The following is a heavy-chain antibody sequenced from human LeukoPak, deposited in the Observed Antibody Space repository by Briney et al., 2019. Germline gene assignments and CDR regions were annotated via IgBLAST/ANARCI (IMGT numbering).Heavy chain of an antibody. J-gene: IGHJ4*02. Sequence: GGSLRLSCAASGFSFSSYTMKWVRQAPGKGLEWVSIISSSSTYIYYADSVKGRFTISRDNAKNALYLQMNSLRVEDTAVYYCARDGRCGGDCYASWGQGTLVTVSS. CDR2: ISSSSTYI. CDR1: GFSFSSYT. D-gene: IGHD2-21*02. V-gene: IGHV3-21*01. CDR3: ARDGRCGGDCYAS.